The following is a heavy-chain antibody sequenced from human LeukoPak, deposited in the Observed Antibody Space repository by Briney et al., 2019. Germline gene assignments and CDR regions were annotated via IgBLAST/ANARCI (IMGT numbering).Heavy chain of an antibody. Sequence: GGSLRLSCAASGFTFSNAWMSWVRQAPGKGLEWVSVIYGGGSTYYADSVKGRFTISRDTPKNTLYLQMNSLRVEDTAVYYCASWPVGWYGEDSWGQGTLVTVSS. CDR3: ASWPVGWYGEDS. CDR1: GFTFSNAW. D-gene: IGHD6-19*01. CDR2: IYGGGST. V-gene: IGHV3-53*01. J-gene: IGHJ4*02.